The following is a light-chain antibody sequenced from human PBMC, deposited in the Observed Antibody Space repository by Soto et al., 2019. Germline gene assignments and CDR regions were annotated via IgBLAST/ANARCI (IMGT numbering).Light chain of an antibody. Sequence: QSALTQPAPVSGSPGQSITISCTGTNSDIGTYIYVSWYQQHPGKAPKLLIYDVSNRPSGVSNRFSGSKSGNTASLTISGLQAEDEADYYCSSYTASRTKFGGGTKLTVL. CDR2: DVS. CDR1: NSDIGTYIY. J-gene: IGLJ2*01. V-gene: IGLV2-14*01. CDR3: SSYTASRTK.